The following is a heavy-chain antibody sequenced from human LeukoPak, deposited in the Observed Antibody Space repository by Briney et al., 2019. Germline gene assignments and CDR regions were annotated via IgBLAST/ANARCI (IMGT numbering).Heavy chain of an antibody. CDR2: IWYDGTNK. D-gene: IGHD3-10*01. Sequence: GGSLRLSCAASGFTFSSYGMHWVRQAPGKGLGWVAVIWYDGTNKYYADSVKGRFTISRDNSKNTLYLQMNSLRAEDTAVYYCARGPNYVVQGGYFDYWGQGTLVTVSS. J-gene: IGHJ4*02. V-gene: IGHV3-33*01. CDR3: ARGPNYVVQGGYFDY. CDR1: GFTFSSYG.